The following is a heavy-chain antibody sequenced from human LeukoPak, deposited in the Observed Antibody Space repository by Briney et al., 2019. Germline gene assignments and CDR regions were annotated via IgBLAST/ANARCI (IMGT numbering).Heavy chain of an antibody. J-gene: IGHJ5*02. D-gene: IGHD2-15*01. CDR1: GGSISSGGYY. V-gene: IGHV4-31*03. CDR3: ARPICSGGSCYYNWFDP. Sequence: SETLSLTCTVSGGSISSGGYYWSWIRQHPGKGLEWIGYIYYSGSTYYNPSLKSRVTISVDTSKNQFSLKLSSVTAADTAVYYCARPICSGGSCYYNWFDPWGQGTLVTVSS. CDR2: IYYSGST.